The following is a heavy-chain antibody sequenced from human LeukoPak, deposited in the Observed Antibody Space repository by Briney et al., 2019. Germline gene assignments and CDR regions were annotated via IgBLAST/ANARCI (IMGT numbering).Heavy chain of an antibody. J-gene: IGHJ4*02. Sequence: PGGSLRLSCAASGVTFNTYWMHWVRQAPGKGLVWVSRVTPDGSSTAYADSVMGRFTISRDNAKNMLYLQMNSLRAEDTAVYYCASGVYDSLYYFDYWGRGTLVTVSS. V-gene: IGHV3-74*01. CDR1: GVTFNTYW. CDR3: ASGVYDSLYYFDY. CDR2: VTPDGSST. D-gene: IGHD5/OR15-5a*01.